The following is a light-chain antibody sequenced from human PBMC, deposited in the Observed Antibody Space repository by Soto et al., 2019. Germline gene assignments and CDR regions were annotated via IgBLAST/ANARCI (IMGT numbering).Light chain of an antibody. CDR1: QSVSSSF. CDR2: GAS. V-gene: IGKV3-20*01. J-gene: IGKJ4*01. Sequence: EIVLTQSPGTLSLSPGERATLSCRASQSVSSSFLAWYQQKPGQAPRLLIYGASSRATGIPDRFSGSGSGTDFTLTISRLEPADFAVYYSQQYDNSPLTFGGGTKVEIK. CDR3: QQYDNSPLT.